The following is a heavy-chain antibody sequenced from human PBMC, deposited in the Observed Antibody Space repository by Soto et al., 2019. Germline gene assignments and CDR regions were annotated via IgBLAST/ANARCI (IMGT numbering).Heavy chain of an antibody. CDR3: ARAGRYYAGDPKP. Sequence: QVQLLQSGGEVKRPGASVRVSCKASGYTLANYGSTWVRQAPGQGLELVGWISVYNGDTNFAQKFRGRFTLTTDTSTTTAYMDLRGLRSDDTAVYFCARAGRYYAGDPKPWSEASVVPVSS. CDR1: GYTLANYG. D-gene: IGHD3-22*01. V-gene: IGHV1-18*01. J-gene: IGHJ5*02. CDR2: ISVYNGDT.